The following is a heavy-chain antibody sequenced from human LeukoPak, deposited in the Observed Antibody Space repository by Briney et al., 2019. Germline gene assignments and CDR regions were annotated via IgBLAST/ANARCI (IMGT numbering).Heavy chain of an antibody. Sequence: GGSLRLSCAASGFTFSSYAMNWVSQAPGKGLEYVSAISSSGGSTSYANSVKGRFIISRDNSKNTLYLQMGSLRPDDMAVYYCARGYCSSTSCYVSDYWGQGTLVTVSS. V-gene: IGHV3-64*01. CDR1: GFTFSSYA. CDR2: ISSSGGST. D-gene: IGHD2-2*01. CDR3: ARGYCSSTSCYVSDY. J-gene: IGHJ4*02.